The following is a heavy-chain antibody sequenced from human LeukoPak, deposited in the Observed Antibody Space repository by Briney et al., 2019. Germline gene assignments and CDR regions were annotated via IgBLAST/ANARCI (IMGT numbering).Heavy chain of an antibody. V-gene: IGHV4-4*02. CDR1: GGSISSSNW. J-gene: IGHJ5*02. D-gene: IGHD2-2*01. CDR2: IYHSGST. Sequence: PSETLSLICAVSGGSISSSNWWSWVRQPPGKGLEWIGEIYHSGSTNYNPSLKSRVTISVDKSKNQFSLKLNSVTAADTAAYYCARGGYCNSTSCDDNWFDPWGQGTLVTVSS. CDR3: ARGGYCNSTSCDDNWFDP.